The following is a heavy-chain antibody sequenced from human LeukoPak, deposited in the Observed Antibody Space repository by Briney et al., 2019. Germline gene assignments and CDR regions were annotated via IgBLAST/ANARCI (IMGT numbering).Heavy chain of an antibody. CDR2: IYYSGST. Sequence: SETLSLTCTVSGGSISSGGYYWSWIRQHPGKGLEWIGYIYYSGSTYYNPSLKSRVTISVDTSKNQFSLKLGSVTAADTAVYYCARDTRGYYGMDVWGKGTTVTVSS. CDR1: GGSISSGGYY. CDR3: ARDTRGYYGMDV. D-gene: IGHD1-1*01. V-gene: IGHV4-31*03. J-gene: IGHJ6*04.